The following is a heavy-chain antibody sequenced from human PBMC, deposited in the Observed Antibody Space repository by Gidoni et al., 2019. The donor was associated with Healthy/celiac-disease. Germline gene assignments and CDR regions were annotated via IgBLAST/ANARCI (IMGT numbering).Heavy chain of an antibody. Sequence: EVQLVESGGGLVQPGGSLRLSCAASGFTFSSYSMNWVRQAPGKGLEWVSYISSSSSTIYYADSVKGRFTISRDNAKNSLYLQMNSLRAEDTAVYYCAREWSGDIDYWGQGTLVTVSS. D-gene: IGHD3-3*01. CDR3: AREWSGDIDY. CDR2: ISSSSSTI. J-gene: IGHJ4*02. CDR1: GFTFSSYS. V-gene: IGHV3-48*01.